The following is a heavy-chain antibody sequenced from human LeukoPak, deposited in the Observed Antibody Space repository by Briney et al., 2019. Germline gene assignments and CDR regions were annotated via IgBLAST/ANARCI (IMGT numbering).Heavy chain of an antibody. D-gene: IGHD4-11*01. V-gene: IGHV3-23*01. J-gene: IGHJ3*02. CDR2: ISGSGGST. CDR1: GFTFSSYA. Sequence: GSLRLSCAASGFTFSSYAMSCVRQAPGKGLEWVSAISGSGGSTYYADSVKGRFTISRDNSKNTLYLQMNSLRAEDTAVYYCAKDQNDYSNYVGAFDIWGQGTMVTVSS. CDR3: AKDQNDYSNYVGAFDI.